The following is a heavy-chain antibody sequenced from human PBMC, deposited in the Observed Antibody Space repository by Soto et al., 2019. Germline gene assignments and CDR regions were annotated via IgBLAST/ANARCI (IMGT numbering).Heavy chain of an antibody. CDR3: AREDTAYDYAGLDG. V-gene: IGHV4-30-4*01. CDR2: IDYSGST. J-gene: IGHJ6*02. D-gene: IGHD2-2*01. Sequence: RQPPGKGPEWIGYIDYSGSTYYSPSLKSRVTISVDTSKNQFSLKLNSVTAADTAVYFFAREDTAYDYAGLDGCCQWTTVTVSS.